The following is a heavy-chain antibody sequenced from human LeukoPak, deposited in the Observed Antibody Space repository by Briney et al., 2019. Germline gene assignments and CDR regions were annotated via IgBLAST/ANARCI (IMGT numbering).Heavy chain of an antibody. Sequence: GGSLRLSCAASGFTFSRYAMSWVRQAPGKGLEWVSGISGSGDSTYNADSVKGRFSISRDNSKNTMYLQMNSLRAEDTAVYYCAKGYTSGWFSWFDPWGQGTLVTVSS. CDR3: AKGYTSGWFSWFDP. J-gene: IGHJ5*02. V-gene: IGHV3-23*01. D-gene: IGHD6-19*01. CDR1: GFTFSRYA. CDR2: ISGSGDST.